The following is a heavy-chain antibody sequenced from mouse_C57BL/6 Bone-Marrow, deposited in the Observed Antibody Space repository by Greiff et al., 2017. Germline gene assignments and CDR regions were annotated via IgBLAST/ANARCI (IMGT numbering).Heavy chain of an antibody. Sequence: QVQLQQPGAELVKPGASVKLSCKASGYTFTSYWMHWVKQRPGQGLEWIGMIHPNSGSTNYNEKFKSKATLTVDKSSSTAYMQLSSRTSEDSAVXYCARGATAPGDFDYWGQGTTLTVSS. CDR3: ARGATAPGDFDY. V-gene: IGHV1-64*01. D-gene: IGHD1-2*01. CDR1: GYTFTSYW. J-gene: IGHJ2*01. CDR2: IHPNSGST.